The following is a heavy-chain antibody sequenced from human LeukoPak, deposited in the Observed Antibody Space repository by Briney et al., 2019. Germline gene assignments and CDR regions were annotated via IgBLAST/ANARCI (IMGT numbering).Heavy chain of an antibody. J-gene: IGHJ3*02. CDR3: ARDPLLLWFGEAFDI. D-gene: IGHD3-10*01. CDR2: INPNSGGT. Sequence: GASVKVSCKASGYTFTGYYMHWVRQAPGQGLEWMGWINPNSGGTNYAQKLQGRVTMTTDTSTSTAYMELRSLRSDDTAVYYCARDPLLLWFGEAFDIWGQGTMVTVSS. V-gene: IGHV1-2*02. CDR1: GYTFTGYY.